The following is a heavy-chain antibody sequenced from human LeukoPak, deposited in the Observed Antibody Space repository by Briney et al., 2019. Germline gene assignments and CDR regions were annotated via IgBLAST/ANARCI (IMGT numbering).Heavy chain of an antibody. D-gene: IGHD5-18*01. CDR2: ITGSGGST. CDR3: AKSPKDTAPLGART. Sequence: GGSLRLSCAASGFTFSDYYMTWIRQAPGKGLEWVSAITGSGGSTAYADSVKGRFTISRDNSKNTLYLQMNSLRAEDTAVYYCAKSPKDTAPLGARTGGQGTLVTVSS. V-gene: IGHV3-23*01. J-gene: IGHJ4*02. CDR1: GFTFSDYY.